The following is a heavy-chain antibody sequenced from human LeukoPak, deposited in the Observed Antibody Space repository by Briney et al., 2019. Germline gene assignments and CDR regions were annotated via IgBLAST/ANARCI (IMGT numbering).Heavy chain of an antibody. CDR3: ARESTMIVSWFDP. CDR1: KFTFSSYS. Sequence: PGGSLRLSCAASKFTFSSYSMNWVRQAPGKGLEWVSSINSYSSYIYYADSVKGRFTISRDNAKNSLYLQMNSLRAEDTAVYYCARESTMIVSWFDPWGQGTLVTVSS. D-gene: IGHD3-22*01. CDR2: INSYSSYI. V-gene: IGHV3-21*01. J-gene: IGHJ5*02.